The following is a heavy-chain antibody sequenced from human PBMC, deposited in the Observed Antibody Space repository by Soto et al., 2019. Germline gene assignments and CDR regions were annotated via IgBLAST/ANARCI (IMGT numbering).Heavy chain of an antibody. J-gene: IGHJ4*02. CDR1: GYTFISYC. Sequence: ASVKVSCKASGYTFISYCIHWVRQAPGQGLVWMGIINPSGGSTTYAQKFQERVTITRDMSTSTAYMELSSLRSEDTAVYYCAADRGTYYYDSSGSYWGQGTLVTVSS. V-gene: IGHV1-46*01. CDR3: AADRGTYYYDSSGSY. D-gene: IGHD3-22*01. CDR2: INPSGGST.